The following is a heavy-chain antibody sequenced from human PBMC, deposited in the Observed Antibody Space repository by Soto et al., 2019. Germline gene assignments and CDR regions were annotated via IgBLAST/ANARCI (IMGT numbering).Heavy chain of an antibody. CDR3: TRDWGLPVTHGYDS. Sequence: QVQLQESGPGLVRPSQTLSLPCTVSGGSVTSGGYYWIWIRHCPVKGLEWIGYIYSSGDTNYNPSLNSRVVMSVDTSENQFSLQLTSVTVAEPAIYYCTRDWGLPVTHGYDSWGQGSLVTVSS. J-gene: IGHJ5*01. CDR1: GGSVTSGGYY. V-gene: IGHV4-31*03. D-gene: IGHD7-27*01. CDR2: IYSSGDT.